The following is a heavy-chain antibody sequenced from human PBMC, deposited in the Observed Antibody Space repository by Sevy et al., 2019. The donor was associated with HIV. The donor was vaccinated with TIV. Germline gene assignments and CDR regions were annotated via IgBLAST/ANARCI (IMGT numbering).Heavy chain of an antibody. D-gene: IGHD3-22*01. CDR3: ARDLKYYYDSSGYYPAYYYYGMDV. CDR1: GFTFSDYY. Sequence: GGSLRLSCAASGFTFSDYYMSWIRQAPGKGLEWVSYISSSGSTMYYADSVKGRFTISRDNAKNSLYLQMNSLRAEDTAVYYCARDLKYYYDSSGYYPAYYYYGMDVWGQGTTVTVSS. V-gene: IGHV3-11*01. CDR2: ISSSGSTM. J-gene: IGHJ6*02.